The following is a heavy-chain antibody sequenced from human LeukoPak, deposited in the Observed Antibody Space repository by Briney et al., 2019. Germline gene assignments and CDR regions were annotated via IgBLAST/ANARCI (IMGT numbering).Heavy chain of an antibody. J-gene: IGHJ1*01. CDR1: GFTFSDYY. D-gene: IGHD1-26*01. CDR2: ISSSGSYT. V-gene: IGHV3-11*06. CDR3: ARLKYGSPQH. Sequence: GSLRLSCAASGFTFSDYYMSWTRQAPGKGLEWISYISSSGSYTIYADSVKGRFTISRDNAKNSLYLQMNSLRAEDTAVYYCARLKYGSPQHWGQGTLVTVSS.